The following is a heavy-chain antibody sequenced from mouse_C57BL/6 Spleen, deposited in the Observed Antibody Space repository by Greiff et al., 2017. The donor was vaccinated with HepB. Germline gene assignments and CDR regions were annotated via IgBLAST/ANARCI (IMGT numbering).Heavy chain of an antibody. CDR1: GFTFSDYG. J-gene: IGHJ4*01. V-gene: IGHV5-17*01. CDR2: ISSGSSTI. CDR3: ARSIYDGYLYAMDY. D-gene: IGHD2-3*01. Sequence: EVQGVESGGGLVKPGGSLKLSCAASGFTFSDYGMHWVRQAPEKGLEWVAYISSGSSTIYYADTVKGRFTISRDNAKNTLFLQMTSLRSEDTAMYYCARSIYDGYLYAMDYWGQGTSVTVSS.